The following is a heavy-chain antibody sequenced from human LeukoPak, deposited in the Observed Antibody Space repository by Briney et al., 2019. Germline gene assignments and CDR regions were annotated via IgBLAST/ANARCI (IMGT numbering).Heavy chain of an antibody. CDR1: GGSISSGGYY. CDR2: IYYSGST. V-gene: IGHV4-31*03. Sequence: SETLSLTCTVSGGSISSGGYYWSWIRQHPGKGLEWIGYIYYSGSTYYNPSLKSRVTISVDTSKNQFSLKLSSVTAADTAVYYCARLGNHLGGIGELYYWGQGTLVTVSS. J-gene: IGHJ4*02. D-gene: IGHD3-10*01. CDR3: ARLGNHLGGIGELYY.